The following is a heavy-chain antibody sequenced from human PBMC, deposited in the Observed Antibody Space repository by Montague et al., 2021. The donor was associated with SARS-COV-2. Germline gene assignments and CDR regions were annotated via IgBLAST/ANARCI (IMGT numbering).Heavy chain of an antibody. Sequence: SKTLSLTCTVSGYSISSGYYWGWIRQPPGKGLEWIGSIYHSGSTYYNPSLKSRVTISVDTSKNQFSLKLSSVTAADTAVYYCARERRYCSGGSRYSGWFDPWGQGTLVTVSS. V-gene: IGHV4-38-2*02. D-gene: IGHD2-15*01. CDR1: GYSISSGYY. CDR2: IYHSGST. CDR3: ARERRYCSGGSRYSGWFDP. J-gene: IGHJ5*02.